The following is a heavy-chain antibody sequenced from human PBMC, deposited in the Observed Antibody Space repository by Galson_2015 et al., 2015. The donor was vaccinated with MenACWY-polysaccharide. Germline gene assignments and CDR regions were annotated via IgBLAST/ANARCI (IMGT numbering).Heavy chain of an antibody. Sequence: SLRLSCAASGFTFSNYWMSWVRQTPGKGLEWVANIKQDGSEKHYVDSVRGRFTISRDNAKNSLYLHMNSLKTEDTAVYYCTTDRGTSMPVHSYWGQGTLVTVSS. V-gene: IGHV3-7*03. CDR3: TTDRGTSMPVHSY. D-gene: IGHD2/OR15-2a*01. CDR1: GFTFSNYW. J-gene: IGHJ4*02. CDR2: IKQDGSEK.